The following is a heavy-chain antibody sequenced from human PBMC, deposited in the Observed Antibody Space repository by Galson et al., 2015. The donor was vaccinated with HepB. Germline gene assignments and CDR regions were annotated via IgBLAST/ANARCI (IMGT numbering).Heavy chain of an antibody. CDR2: IIPIFETA. V-gene: IGHV1-69*13. CDR3: ARGIRQLWPQGYYHGLDV. Sequence: SVKVSCKASGDTFTSYDFNWVRQAPGQGLEWMGGIIPIFETANYAIRFQGRVTISADESTNTVYMELSSLRSDDTGVYYYARGIRQLWPQGYYHGLDVWGHGTTVIVSS. CDR1: GDTFTSYD. J-gene: IGHJ6*02. D-gene: IGHD3-3*02.